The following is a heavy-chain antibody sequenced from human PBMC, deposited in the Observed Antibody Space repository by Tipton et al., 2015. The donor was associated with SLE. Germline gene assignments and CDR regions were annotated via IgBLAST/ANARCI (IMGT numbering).Heavy chain of an antibody. J-gene: IGHJ3*02. Sequence: LRLSCTVSGGPISSYYWSWIRQPAGKGLEWIGRIYTSGSTNYNPSLKSRVTMSVDTSKNQFSLKLSSVTAAETAVYYCARGHSSGWYDSRDAFDIWGQGTMVTVSS. CDR1: GGPISSYY. CDR3: ARGHSSGWYDSRDAFDI. CDR2: IYTSGST. D-gene: IGHD6-19*01. V-gene: IGHV4-4*07.